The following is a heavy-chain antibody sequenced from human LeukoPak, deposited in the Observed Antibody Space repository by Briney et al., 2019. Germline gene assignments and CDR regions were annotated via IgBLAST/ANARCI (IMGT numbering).Heavy chain of an antibody. V-gene: IGHV3-30-3*01. CDR3: AREAVLYGSGSSPESFDF. CDR1: GFTFSSFA. CDR2: ISYDGSNK. D-gene: IGHD3-10*01. J-gene: IGHJ4*02. Sequence: PGRSLRLSCAASGFTFSSFAMHWVRQAPGKGLEWVAVISYDGSNKYYADSVKGRFTISRDNSKNTLYLQMNSLRAEDTAVYYCAREAVLYGSGSSPESFDFWGQGTLVTVSS.